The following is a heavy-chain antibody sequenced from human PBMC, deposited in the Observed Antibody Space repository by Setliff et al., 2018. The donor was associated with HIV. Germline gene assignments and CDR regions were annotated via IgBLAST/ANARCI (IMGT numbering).Heavy chain of an antibody. Sequence: SETLSLTCTVSGGSISSYYWSWIRQPPGKGLEWIGYIYYSGSTNYNPSLKSRVTISVDTSKSQFSLKLSSVTAADTAAYYCARDKGDYGADYWGQGTLVTVSS. CDR1: GGSISSYY. D-gene: IGHD4-17*01. J-gene: IGHJ4*02. V-gene: IGHV4-59*12. CDR3: ARDKGDYGADY. CDR2: IYYSGST.